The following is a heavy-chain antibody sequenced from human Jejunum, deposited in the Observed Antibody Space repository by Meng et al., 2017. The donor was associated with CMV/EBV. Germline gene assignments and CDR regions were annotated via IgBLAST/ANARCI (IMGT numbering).Heavy chain of an antibody. J-gene: IGHJ4*02. CDR3: ANSGLRA. CDR2: ISSSDGRT. V-gene: IGHV3-23*01. CDR1: TFTLTTYG. Sequence: LKLSCAASTFTLTTYGMNWFRQAPGKGLEWVSGISSSDGRTYYADSVRGHFTISRDNSKNTLFLQMNSLRVEDTAVYYCANSGLRAWGQGTLVTVSS. D-gene: IGHD4-17*01.